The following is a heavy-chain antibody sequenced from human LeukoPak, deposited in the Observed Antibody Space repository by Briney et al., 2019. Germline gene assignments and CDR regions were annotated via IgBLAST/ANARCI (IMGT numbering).Heavy chain of an antibody. V-gene: IGHV3-30*02. J-gene: IGHJ4*02. CDR2: IRYDGSNK. Sequence: GGSLRLSCAASGFTFSSYGMHWVRQAPGKGLEWVAFIRYDGSNKYYADSVKGRFTISRDNSKNTLYLQMNSLRAEDTALYYCAREGGIVGAEENDYWGQGTLVTVSS. D-gene: IGHD1-26*01. CDR3: AREGGIVGAEENDY. CDR1: GFTFSSYG.